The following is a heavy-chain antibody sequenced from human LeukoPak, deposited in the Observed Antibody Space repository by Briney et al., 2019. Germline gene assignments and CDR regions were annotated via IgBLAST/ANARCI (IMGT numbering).Heavy chain of an antibody. D-gene: IGHD4-17*01. CDR2: IRSGGSA. Sequence: PGGSLRLSCAASGFTLSKYAMIWVPHAPGQGVEWVSAIRSGGSAKYADPVKARFTISRDNSKNTLYLQMNSLRAEDTALYFCARDPNGDYIGAFDFWGQGTVVTVSS. J-gene: IGHJ3*01. CDR3: ARDPNGDYIGAFDF. CDR1: GFTLSKYA. V-gene: IGHV3-23*01.